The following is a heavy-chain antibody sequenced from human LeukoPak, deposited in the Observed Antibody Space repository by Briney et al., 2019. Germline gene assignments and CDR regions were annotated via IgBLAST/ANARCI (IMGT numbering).Heavy chain of an antibody. Sequence: SETLSLTCPVHGRSFSRYYWSWIRQLPGKGLESIGEINHSGSTNYNPSLKSRVTISVDTSKNQFSLKLSSVTAADTAVYYCASSSGWYRIFDYWGRGTLVTVSS. J-gene: IGHJ4*02. D-gene: IGHD6-19*01. CDR1: GRSFSRYY. CDR2: INHSGST. CDR3: ASSSGWYRIFDY. V-gene: IGHV4-34*01.